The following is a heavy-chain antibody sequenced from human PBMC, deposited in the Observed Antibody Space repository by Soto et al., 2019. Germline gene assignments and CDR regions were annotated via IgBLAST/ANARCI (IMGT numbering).Heavy chain of an antibody. D-gene: IGHD3-3*01. CDR1: GFTFDDYA. J-gene: IGHJ6*03. CDR3: AKDISDFWSGYYSGVYYYYYMDG. CDR2: ISWNSGSI. V-gene: IGHV3-9*01. Sequence: SLRLSCAASGFTFDDYAMHWVRQAPGKGLEWVSGISWNSGSIGYADSVKGRFTISRDNAKNSLYLQMNSLRAEDTALYYCAKDISDFWSGYYSGVYYYYYMDGWGKGTTVTVTS.